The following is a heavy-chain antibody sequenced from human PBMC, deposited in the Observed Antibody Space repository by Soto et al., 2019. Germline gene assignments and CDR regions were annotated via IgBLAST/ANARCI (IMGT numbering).Heavy chain of an antibody. J-gene: IGHJ3*02. Sequence: GGSLRLSCAASGFTFSSYAMHWVRQAPGKGLEWVAVISYDGSNKYYADSVKGRFTISRDNSKNTLYLQMNSLRAEDTAVYYCARERMTNGDLDAFDIWGQGTMVTVSS. CDR3: ARERMTNGDLDAFDI. CDR2: ISYDGSNK. CDR1: GFTFSSYA. V-gene: IGHV3-30-3*01. D-gene: IGHD4-17*01.